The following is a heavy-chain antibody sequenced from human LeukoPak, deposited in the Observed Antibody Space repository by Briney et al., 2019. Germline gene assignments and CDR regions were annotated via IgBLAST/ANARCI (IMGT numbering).Heavy chain of an antibody. CDR3: AKDPTPYEQGLHFDY. Sequence: GGSLRLSCAASGFTFSDYWMYWVRQAPGEGLIWISNINEYGTTTYADSVKGRFTISRDNSKNTLYLQMNSLRAEDTAVYYCAKDPTPYEQGLHFDYWGQGTLVTVSS. CDR2: INEYGTT. CDR1: GFTFSDYW. J-gene: IGHJ4*02. D-gene: IGHD2-15*01. V-gene: IGHV3-74*01.